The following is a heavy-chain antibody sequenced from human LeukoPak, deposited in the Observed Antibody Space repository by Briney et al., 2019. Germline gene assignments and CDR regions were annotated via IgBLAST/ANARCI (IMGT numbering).Heavy chain of an antibody. CDR2: VSAYNGNT. J-gene: IGHJ4*02. D-gene: IGHD5-12*01. CDR1: GYTFTSYG. CDR3: ARDDALVATGSFDY. Sequence: ASVKVSCKASGYTFTSYGINWVRQAPGQGLEWMGWVSAYNGNTNYAQKLQGRVTMTTDTSTSTAYMELRSLRSDDTAVYYCARDDALVATGSFDYWGQGTLVTVSS. V-gene: IGHV1-18*01.